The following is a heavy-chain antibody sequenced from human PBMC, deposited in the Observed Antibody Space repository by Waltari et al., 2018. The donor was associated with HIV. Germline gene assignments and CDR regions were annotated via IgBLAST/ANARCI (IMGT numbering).Heavy chain of an antibody. Sequence: VKPSQTLSLTCSVSGGSVSSANFYWSWVRQAPGKGLEWIAYVYDKRTFNYNPSLKNRVTVNTDASKNQFYLSLRSVTGADTATYYCVRSVWSGSSSWGRGTLVIVSS. J-gene: IGHJ5*02. CDR3: VRSVWSGSSS. D-gene: IGHD3-3*01. CDR1: GGSVSSANFY. V-gene: IGHV4-61*01. CDR2: VYDKRTF.